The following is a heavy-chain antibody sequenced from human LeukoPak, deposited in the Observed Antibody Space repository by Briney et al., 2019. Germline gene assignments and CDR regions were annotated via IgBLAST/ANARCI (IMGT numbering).Heavy chain of an antibody. Sequence: ASVKVSCKASGGTFSSYAISWVRQAPGQGLEWMGGIIPIFGTANYAQKFQGRVTITTDESTSTAYMELSSLRSEDTAVYYCASLSGSQSYFDYWGQGTLVTVSS. CDR3: ASLSGSQSYFDY. J-gene: IGHJ4*02. D-gene: IGHD3-22*01. CDR2: IIPIFGTA. CDR1: GGTFSSYA. V-gene: IGHV1-69*05.